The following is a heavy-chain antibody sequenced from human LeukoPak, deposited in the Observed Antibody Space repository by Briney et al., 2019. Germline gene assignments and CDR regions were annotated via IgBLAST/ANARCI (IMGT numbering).Heavy chain of an antibody. V-gene: IGHV3-74*01. Sequence: PGGSLRLSCAASGFTFSSYWMSWVRQAPGKGLVWVSRINSDGRRTTYAESVKGRFTVSRDSAKNALYLQMNSLRAEDTAVYYCARVGSGSSYRPFDNWGQGTLVTVSS. CDR1: GFTFSSYW. CDR2: INSDGRRT. CDR3: ARVGSGSSYRPFDN. D-gene: IGHD3-10*01. J-gene: IGHJ4*02.